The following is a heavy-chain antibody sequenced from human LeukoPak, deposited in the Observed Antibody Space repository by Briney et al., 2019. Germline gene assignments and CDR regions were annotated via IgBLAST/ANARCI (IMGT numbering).Heavy chain of an antibody. CDR1: GFTFSSYG. V-gene: IGHV3-48*04. J-gene: IGHJ6*03. D-gene: IGHD6-13*01. CDR3: AKDATAVVGTVYMDV. CDR2: ISNFGDII. Sequence: GGSLRLSCAASGFTFSSYGMNWVRQAPGKGLEWISHISNFGDIIHYADSVEGRFTISRDNAKNSLYLQMDSLRAEDTAVYYCAKDATAVVGTVYMDVWGKGTTVTISS.